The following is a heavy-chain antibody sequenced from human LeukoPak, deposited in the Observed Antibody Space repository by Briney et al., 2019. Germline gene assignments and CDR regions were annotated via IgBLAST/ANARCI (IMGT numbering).Heavy chain of an antibody. CDR2: ISWNSGSI. D-gene: IGHD6-19*01. CDR3: ARQGYSSGWYRDYNWFDP. Sequence: PGRSLRLSCAASGFTFDDYAMHWVRQAPGKGLEWVSGISWNSGSIGYADSVKGRFTISRDNAKNSLYLQMNSLRAEDTALHYCARQGYSSGWYRDYNWFDPWGQGTLVTVSS. J-gene: IGHJ5*02. V-gene: IGHV3-9*01. CDR1: GFTFDDYA.